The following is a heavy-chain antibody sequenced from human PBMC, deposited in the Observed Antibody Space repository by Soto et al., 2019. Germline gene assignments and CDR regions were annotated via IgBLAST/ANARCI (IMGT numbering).Heavy chain of an antibody. J-gene: IGHJ5*02. V-gene: IGHV4-30-2*02. CDR2: IYHSGST. CDR1: GGSISSGGYS. CDR3: ARALWFGGSYWFDP. D-gene: IGHD3-10*01. Sequence: SETLSLTCAVSGGSISSGGYSWSWIRQPPGKGLEWIGYIYHSGSTNYNPSLKSRVTISVDTSKNQFSLKLSSVTAADTAVYYCARALWFGGSYWFDPWGQGTLVTVSS.